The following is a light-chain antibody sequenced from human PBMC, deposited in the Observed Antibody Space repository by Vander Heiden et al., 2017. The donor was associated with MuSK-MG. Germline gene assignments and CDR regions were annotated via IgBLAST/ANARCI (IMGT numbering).Light chain of an antibody. CDR1: RSDVGGYNY. Sequence: SALSQPPPVSGSPGHSITLSCTGTRSDVGGYNYVSWYQHHPGKAPKLMIYEVSNRHSGVSNRFSGSKSGNTASLTISGLQAEDEADYYCSSYTSSSTLEVFGTGTKVTVL. J-gene: IGLJ1*01. CDR3: SSYTSSSTLEV. CDR2: EVS. V-gene: IGLV2-14*01.